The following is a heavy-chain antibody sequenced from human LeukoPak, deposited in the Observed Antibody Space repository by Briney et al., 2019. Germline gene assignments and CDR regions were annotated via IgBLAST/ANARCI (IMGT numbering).Heavy chain of an antibody. CDR2: ISSSSSYI. D-gene: IGHD6-6*01. V-gene: IGHV3-21*01. Sequence: GGSLRLSCAASGFTFSSYNMNWVRQAPGKGLEWVSSISSSSSYIYYADSVKGRFTISRDNSKNTLYLQINSLRDEDTALYYCAKDPGEAPPGFYMDVWGKGTTVTVSS. CDR3: AKDPGEAPPGFYMDV. J-gene: IGHJ6*03. CDR1: GFTFSSYN.